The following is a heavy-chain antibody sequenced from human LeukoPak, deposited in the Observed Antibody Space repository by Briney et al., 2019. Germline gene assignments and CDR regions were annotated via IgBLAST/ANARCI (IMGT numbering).Heavy chain of an antibody. CDR1: GFTFSSYA. Sequence: GGSLRLSCAASGFTFSSYAMHWVRQAPGKGLEYVCSIGSDGGSRYSADSVKGRFTISRDNSKNTLYLQMGSLRAEDMAVYYCARGGTSGQSKWLAYWGQGTLVTVS. CDR3: ARGGTSGQSKWLAY. J-gene: IGHJ4*02. V-gene: IGHV3-64*02. CDR2: IGSDGGSR. D-gene: IGHD6-25*01.